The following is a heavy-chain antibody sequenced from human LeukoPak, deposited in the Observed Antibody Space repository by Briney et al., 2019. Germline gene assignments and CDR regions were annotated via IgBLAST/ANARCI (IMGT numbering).Heavy chain of an antibody. CDR1: GFTFSRYS. Sequence: GGSLRLSCAASGFTFSRYSMNWVRQAPGKGLEWVSYISRSSSTIHYADSVKGRFTISRDNAKSSLFLQMNSLRAEDTAVYYCARDPAPMELYDSRGYRISRPPAQLMDVWGQGTTVTVSS. J-gene: IGHJ6*02. D-gene: IGHD3-22*01. CDR2: ISRSSSTI. CDR3: ARDPAPMELYDSRGYRISRPPAQLMDV. V-gene: IGHV3-48*04.